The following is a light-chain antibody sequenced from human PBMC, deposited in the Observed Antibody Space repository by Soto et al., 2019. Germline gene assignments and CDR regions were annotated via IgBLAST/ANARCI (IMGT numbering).Light chain of an antibody. V-gene: IGKV1-5*03. CDR1: QSLTMW. CDR2: KTS. J-gene: IGKJ1*01. Sequence: DINMTQSPSTLSASVGDRVTITCRASQSLTMWLAGYQQKPGKAPNLLIYKTSSLESGVPSRFSGSESGTGYTRTIVSLQHDDFATYYCQHCTDYSWTFGQWTKVEVK. CDR3: QHCTDYSWT.